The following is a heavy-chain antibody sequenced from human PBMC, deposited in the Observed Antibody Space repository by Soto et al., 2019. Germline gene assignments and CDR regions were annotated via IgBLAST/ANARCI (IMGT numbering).Heavy chain of an antibody. J-gene: IGHJ6*03. CDR2: IRSKGNNYAT. CDR1: GFTFSGSA. Sequence: EVQLVESGGGLVQPGGSLKLSCAASGFTFSGSAMHWVRQASGKGLEWVGRIRSKGNNYATVYGASLKGRFTISRDDAKNTAYLQMTSLTTEKPAVYYCSRQASDFWSGNPQYYRDVWGKGTTVTVSS. D-gene: IGHD3-3*01. CDR3: SRQASDFWSGNPQYYRDV. V-gene: IGHV3-73*01.